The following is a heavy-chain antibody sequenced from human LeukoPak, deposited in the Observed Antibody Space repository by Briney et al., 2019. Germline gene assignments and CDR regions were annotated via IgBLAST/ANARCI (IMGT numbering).Heavy chain of an antibody. CDR1: GGSFSGYY. J-gene: IGHJ4*02. V-gene: IGHV4-34*01. CDR2: INHSGST. CDR3: ARGVPLAASYGSGSYYRTPRQDY. D-gene: IGHD3-10*01. Sequence: SETLSLTCAVYGGSFSGYYWSWIRQPPGKGLEWIGEINHSGSTNYNPSLKSRVTISVDTSKNQFSLKLSSVTAADTAVYYCARGVPLAASYGSGSYYRTPRQDYWGQGTLVTVSS.